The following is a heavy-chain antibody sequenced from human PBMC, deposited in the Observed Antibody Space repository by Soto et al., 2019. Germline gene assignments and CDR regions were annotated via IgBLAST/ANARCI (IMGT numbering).Heavy chain of an antibody. V-gene: IGHV4-34*01. CDR2: INHSGST. Sequence: QVQLQQWGAGLLKPSETLSLTCAVYGGSFSGYYWSWIRQPPGKGLEWIGEINHSGSTNYNPSLKSRVTISVDTSKNQFSLKLSSVTAADTAVHYCARHIVVVPAAQGFDYWGQGTLVTVSS. CDR1: GGSFSGYY. CDR3: ARHIVVVPAAQGFDY. J-gene: IGHJ4*02. D-gene: IGHD2-2*01.